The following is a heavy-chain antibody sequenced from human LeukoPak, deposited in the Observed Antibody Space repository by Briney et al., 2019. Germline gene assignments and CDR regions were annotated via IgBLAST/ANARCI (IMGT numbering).Heavy chain of an antibody. CDR2: IASDGSST. CDR3: ARGRPHGNDY. D-gene: IGHD4-23*01. Sequence: GGSLTLSCAASGFTFSSYCMNWVRQAPGKGLVWVSRIASDGSSTTYADSVKGRFSISRDNAKNTLYLQMNSMRVEDTAVYYCARGRPHGNDYWGQGTLVTVSS. V-gene: IGHV3-74*01. CDR1: GFTFSSYC. J-gene: IGHJ4*02.